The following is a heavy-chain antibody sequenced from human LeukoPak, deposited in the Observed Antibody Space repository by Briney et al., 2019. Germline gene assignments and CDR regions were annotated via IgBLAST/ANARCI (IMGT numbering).Heavy chain of an antibody. CDR2: ISYHGSNK. V-gene: IGHV3-30*03. Sequence: GRSLRLSCAASGFTFSSYGMHWVRQAPGKGLEWVAVISYHGSNKYCADSVKGRFTISRDNSKNTLYLQMNSLSAEDTAVYYCATDQYSSGWSFDYWGQGTLVTVSS. CDR1: GFTFSSYG. CDR3: ATDQYSSGWSFDY. J-gene: IGHJ4*02. D-gene: IGHD6-19*01.